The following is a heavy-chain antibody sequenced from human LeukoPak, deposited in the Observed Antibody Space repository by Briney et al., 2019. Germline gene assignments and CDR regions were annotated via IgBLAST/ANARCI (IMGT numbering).Heavy chain of an antibody. V-gene: IGHV3-30*02. CDR3: AKDWEKLLVRGEEYYFDY. J-gene: IGHJ4*02. Sequence: GGSLRLSCAASGFTFSSYGMHWVRQAPGKGLEWVAFIRYDGSNKYYADSVKGRFTISRDNSKNTLYLQMNSLRAEDTAVYYCAKDWEKLLVRGEEYYFDYWGQGTLVTVSS. D-gene: IGHD2-15*01. CDR2: IRYDGSNK. CDR1: GFTFSSYG.